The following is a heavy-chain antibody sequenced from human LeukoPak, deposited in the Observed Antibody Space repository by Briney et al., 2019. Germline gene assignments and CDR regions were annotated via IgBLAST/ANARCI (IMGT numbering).Heavy chain of an antibody. V-gene: IGHV3-33*01. D-gene: IGHD3-10*01. CDR1: GFTFSSYG. J-gene: IGHJ6*02. CDR2: IWYDGSNK. CDR3: ARVRYYYGLGSYYNAPPYYNYGMDV. Sequence: GGSLRLSCAASGFTFSSYGMHWVRQAPGKGLEWVAVIWYDGSNKYYADSVKGRFTISRDNSKNTLYLQMNSLRAEDTAVYYCARVRYYYGLGSYYNAPPYYNYGMDVWGQGTTVTVSS.